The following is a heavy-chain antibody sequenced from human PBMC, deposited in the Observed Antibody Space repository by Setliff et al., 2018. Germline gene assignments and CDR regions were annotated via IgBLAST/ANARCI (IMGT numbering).Heavy chain of an antibody. CDR2: ISPYTGNT. CDR1: GYTFINFG. Sequence: GASVKVSCKASGYTFINFGISWVRQAPGQGLEWVGWISPYTGNTYYAPRLQDRVTLTADTSTNTAYMELRSLISDDTAVYYCSRLVRFCTASTCQGASASEHWGQGTPVTVSS. J-gene: IGHJ4*02. V-gene: IGHV1-18*01. D-gene: IGHD2-8*02. CDR3: SRLVRFCTASTCQGASASEH.